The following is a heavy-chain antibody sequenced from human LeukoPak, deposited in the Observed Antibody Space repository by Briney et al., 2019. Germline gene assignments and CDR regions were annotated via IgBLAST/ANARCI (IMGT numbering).Heavy chain of an antibody. V-gene: IGHV3-11*04. CDR1: GFTFANAW. CDR2: ISSSGSTI. J-gene: IGHJ3*02. Sequence: PGGSLRLSCAASGFTFANAWMSWARQAPGKGLEWVSYISSSGSTIYYADSVKGRFTISRDNAKNSLYLQMNSLRAEDTAVYYCARTLEYSSSSDAFDIWGQGTMVTVSS. CDR3: ARTLEYSSSSDAFDI. D-gene: IGHD6-6*01.